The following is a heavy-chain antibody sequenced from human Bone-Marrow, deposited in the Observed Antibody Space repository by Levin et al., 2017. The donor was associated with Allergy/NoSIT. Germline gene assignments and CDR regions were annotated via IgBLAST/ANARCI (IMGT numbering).Heavy chain of an antibody. V-gene: IGHV3-21*01. CDR3: ARSPVLPGGRGGASSAFDI. CDR1: GFSFSDYS. Sequence: GESLKISCAASGFSFSDYSFNWVRQAPGKGLEWVSSISPSGRHIYYTDSLMGRITISRDNAMNSLYLQMYGLRAEDTAIYYCARSPVLPGGRGGASSAFDIWGQGTMVTVSS. D-gene: IGHD3-10*01. CDR2: ISPSGRHI. J-gene: IGHJ3*02.